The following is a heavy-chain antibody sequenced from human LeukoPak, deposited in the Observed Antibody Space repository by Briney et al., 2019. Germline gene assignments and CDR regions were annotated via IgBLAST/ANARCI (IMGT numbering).Heavy chain of an antibody. Sequence: PSETLSLTCTVSGGSISSGGYYWSWIRQHPGKGLEWIGYIYYSGSTYNNPSLKSRVTISVDTSKNQFSLKLSSVTAADTAVYYCARDPLWGAFDIWGQGTMVTVSS. D-gene: IGHD7-27*01. V-gene: IGHV4-31*03. CDR1: GGSISSGGYY. J-gene: IGHJ3*02. CDR2: IYYSGST. CDR3: ARDPLWGAFDI.